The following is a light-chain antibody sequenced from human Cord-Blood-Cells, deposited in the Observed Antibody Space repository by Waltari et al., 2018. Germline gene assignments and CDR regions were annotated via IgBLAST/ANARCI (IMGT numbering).Light chain of an antibody. CDR2: AAS. CDR1: QSISSY. Sequence: DIQMTQSPSSLSASVGDRVTITCRASQSISSYLNWYQQKPGKAPKLLIYAASSLQSGVPSRFSGSGSGTDFTLTISSLQPEDFATYYWQQSYSTLTFGGETKVEIK. V-gene: IGKV1-39*01. CDR3: QQSYSTLT. J-gene: IGKJ4*01.